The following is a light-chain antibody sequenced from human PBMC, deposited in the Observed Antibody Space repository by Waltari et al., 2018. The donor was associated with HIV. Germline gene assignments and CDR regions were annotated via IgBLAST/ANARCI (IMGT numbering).Light chain of an antibody. V-gene: IGLV3-21*04. J-gene: IGLJ2*01. Sequence: YELTQPPSVSVAPGQTAMLTCGGNNIESKSVQWYQQKPGQAPVLVIYFVLDRPSGIPERFSGSVSGNTATLTISRVDAGDEADYYCQVWDRSSDQVIFGGGTKLTVL. CDR3: QVWDRSSDQVI. CDR2: FVL. CDR1: NIESKS.